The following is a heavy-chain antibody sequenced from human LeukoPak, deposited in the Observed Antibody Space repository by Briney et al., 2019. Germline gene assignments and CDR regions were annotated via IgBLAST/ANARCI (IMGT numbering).Heavy chain of an antibody. CDR3: ARGSYGACFDY. V-gene: IGHV5-51*01. D-gene: IGHD4/OR15-4a*01. CDR1: GYSFTSYW. J-gene: IGHJ4*02. CDR2: IYPGESDT. Sequence: GESLKIYCKGSGYSFTSYWIGWVRQMPGKGLEWMGIIYPGESDTSYSPSFQGQVTISADKSISTAYLQWSSLKASDTALYYCARGSYGACFDYWGQGTLVTVSS.